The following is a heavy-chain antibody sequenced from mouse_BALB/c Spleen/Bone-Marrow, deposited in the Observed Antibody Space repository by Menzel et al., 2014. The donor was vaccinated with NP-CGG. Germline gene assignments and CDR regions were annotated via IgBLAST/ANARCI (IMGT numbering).Heavy chain of an antibody. D-gene: IGHD1-1*01. CDR2: FYPGSGNI. Sequence: AQLAESGAELVKPGASAKLSCKASGYTFTDYIIHWIKQRSGQGLEWIGWFYPGSGNIKYNEKFKDKATLTADKSSSTVYMELSRLTSESSSVYFCTRLFYGSSYFDYWGQGTTLTVSS. CDR3: TRLFYGSSYFDY. V-gene: IGHV1-62-2*01. J-gene: IGHJ2*01. CDR1: GYTFTDYI.